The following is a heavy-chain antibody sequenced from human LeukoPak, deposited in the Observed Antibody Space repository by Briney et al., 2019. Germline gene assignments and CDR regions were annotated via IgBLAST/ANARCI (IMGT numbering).Heavy chain of an antibody. J-gene: IGHJ4*02. V-gene: IGHV3-30*18. CDR2: ISYDGSNK. CDR1: GFTVSSNY. D-gene: IGHD3-22*01. Sequence: PGGSLRLSCAASGFTVSSNYMSWVRQAPGKGLEWVAVISYDGSNKYYADSVKGRFTISRDNSKNTLYLQMNSLRAEDTAVYYCAKGYDSSGPMGFDYWGQGTLVTVSS. CDR3: AKGYDSSGPMGFDY.